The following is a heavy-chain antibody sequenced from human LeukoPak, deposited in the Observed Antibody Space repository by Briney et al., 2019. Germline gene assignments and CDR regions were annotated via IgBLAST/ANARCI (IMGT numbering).Heavy chain of an antibody. D-gene: IGHD3-22*01. CDR2: INAYNGNT. J-gene: IGHJ4*02. V-gene: IGHV1-18*01. CDR3: ARDSAFIDYDSRAFDY. Sequence: ASVKVSCKASGYTFTSYGISWVRQAPGQGLEWMGWINAYNGNTNYAQKLQGRVTMTTDTSTSTAYMELRSLRSDDTAVYYCARDSAFIDYDSRAFDYWGQGTLVTVSS. CDR1: GYTFTSYG.